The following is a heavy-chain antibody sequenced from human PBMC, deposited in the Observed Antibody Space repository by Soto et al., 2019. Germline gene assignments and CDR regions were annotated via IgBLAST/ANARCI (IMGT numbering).Heavy chain of an antibody. CDR2: VYYSGGT. Sequence: QLQLQESGPGLVKPSETLSLTCTVSGDSINRTNYYWGWIRQPPGKGLEWIGSVYYSGGTYYNPSLGSRLTISIEASKRQFALKLNSVTAADTAVYYCARQGVSDTFDIWGQGTMVTVSS. J-gene: IGHJ3*02. CDR3: ARQGVSDTFDI. V-gene: IGHV4-39*01. D-gene: IGHD3-10*01. CDR1: GDSINRTNYY.